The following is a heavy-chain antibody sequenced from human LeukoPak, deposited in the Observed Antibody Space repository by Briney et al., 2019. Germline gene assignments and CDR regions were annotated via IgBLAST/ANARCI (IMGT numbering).Heavy chain of an antibody. CDR2: IYHSGST. CDR3: ARLRVRATMVDY. CDR1: GYSISSGYY. J-gene: IGHJ4*02. V-gene: IGHV4-38-2*01. D-gene: IGHD1-26*01. Sequence: SETLSLTCAVSGYSISSGYYWGWIRQPPGKGLERIGSIYHSGSTYYNPSLKSRVTISVDTSKNQFSLKLSSVTAADTAVYYCARLRVRATMVDYWGQGTLVTVSS.